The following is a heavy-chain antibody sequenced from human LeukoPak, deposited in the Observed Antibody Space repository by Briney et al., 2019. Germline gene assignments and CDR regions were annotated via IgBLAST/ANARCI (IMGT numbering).Heavy chain of an antibody. D-gene: IGHD1-26*01. CDR1: VLTFRNYA. CDR3: AKKHSGSYLSDFDS. Sequence: GGPLRLSCAAAVLTFRNYAMGWVRQAPGKGLEWVSSICGSDGRTYYADSVKGRFTLSRDNSKNTVDLQMNSLSAADTHIYYCAKKHSGSYLSDFDSWGQGTLVTVSS. J-gene: IGHJ4*02. CDR2: ICGSDGRT. V-gene: IGHV3-23*01.